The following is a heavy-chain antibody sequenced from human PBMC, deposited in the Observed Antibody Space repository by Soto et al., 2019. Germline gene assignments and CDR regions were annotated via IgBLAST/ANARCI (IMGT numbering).Heavy chain of an antibody. CDR3: ERDTGHWFDP. V-gene: IGHV4-59*01. J-gene: IGHJ5*02. D-gene: IGHD3-10*01. CDR1: GGCISSYY. Sequence: PXATLWLTCTVSGGCISSYYGSGIRQPPGKGLEWIGYIYYSGSTNYNPSLKSRVTISVDTSKNQFSLKLSSVTAADTAVYYCERDTGHWFDPWGQGTLVTFSS. CDR2: IYYSGST.